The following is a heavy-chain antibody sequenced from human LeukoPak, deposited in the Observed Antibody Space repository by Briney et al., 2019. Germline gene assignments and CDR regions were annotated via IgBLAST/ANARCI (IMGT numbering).Heavy chain of an antibody. Sequence: PGGSLRLSCAASGFTFSSNWMHWVRQAPGKGLVWVARINSDGSGTSYADSVKGRLTISRDNAKNTLYLQMKSLRAEDTAVYYCAREEICSNGVYSSCMDVWGKGTTVTVSS. CDR1: GFTFSSNW. J-gene: IGHJ6*03. CDR3: AREEICSNGVYSSCMDV. V-gene: IGHV3-74*01. CDR2: INSDGSGT. D-gene: IGHD2-8*01.